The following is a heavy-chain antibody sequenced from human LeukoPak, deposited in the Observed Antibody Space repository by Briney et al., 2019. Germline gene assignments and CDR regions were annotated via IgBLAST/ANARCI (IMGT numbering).Heavy chain of an antibody. CDR2: IYPGDSDT. CDR3: ARATCSGGNCYSDYFDY. D-gene: IGHD2-15*01. CDR1: GYSFTSYW. V-gene: IGHV5-51*01. J-gene: IGHJ4*02. Sequence: GESLKISCKGSGYSFTSYWIGWVRQMPGKGLEWMGIIYPGDSDTRYSPSFQGQVTISTDKSITTAYLQWSSLKASDTAMYYCARATCSGGNCYSDYFDYWGQGTLVTVSS.